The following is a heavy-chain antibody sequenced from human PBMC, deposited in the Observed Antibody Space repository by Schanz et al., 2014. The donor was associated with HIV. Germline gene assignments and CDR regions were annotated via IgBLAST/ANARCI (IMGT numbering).Heavy chain of an antibody. Sequence: QVQLVQSGAEVQKPGSSVKVSCKASGGTFNSYAISWVRQAPGQGLEWMGWISANNGNTYYAQKVQGRVSMATDTSTNTAYMELRSLRSDDTAVYYCARITGEHYYAMDVWGQGTSVTVSS. D-gene: IGHD3-16*01. CDR2: ISANNGNT. CDR1: GGTFNSYA. CDR3: ARITGEHYYAMDV. J-gene: IGHJ6*02. V-gene: IGHV1-18*01.